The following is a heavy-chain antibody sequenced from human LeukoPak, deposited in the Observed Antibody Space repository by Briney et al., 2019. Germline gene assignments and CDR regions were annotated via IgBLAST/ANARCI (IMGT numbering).Heavy chain of an antibody. CDR3: ARSLPVAYCGGDCYSFGY. J-gene: IGHJ4*02. Sequence: GESLKISCKGSGYSFTSYWIGWVRQMPGKGLEWMGIIYPGDSDTRYSPSFQGQVTISADKSISTAYLQWSSLKASDTAMYYCARSLPVAYCGGDCYSFGYWGQGTLVTVSS. CDR1: GYSFTSYW. CDR2: IYPGDSDT. V-gene: IGHV5-51*01. D-gene: IGHD2-21*02.